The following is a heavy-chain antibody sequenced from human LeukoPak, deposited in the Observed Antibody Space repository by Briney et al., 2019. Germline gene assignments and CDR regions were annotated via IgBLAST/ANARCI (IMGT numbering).Heavy chain of an antibody. D-gene: IGHD2-21*02. Sequence: SETLSLTCAVSGGSISSTNWWSWVRQPPGKGLEWIGEIYRSGTTNYKPSLKSRVTISLDKSRNHFSLKLTPVTAADSAVYYCAREGDKYANWFDTWGQGTLVTVSS. CDR1: GGSISSTNW. J-gene: IGHJ5*02. V-gene: IGHV4-4*02. CDR3: AREGDKYANWFDT. CDR2: IYRSGTT.